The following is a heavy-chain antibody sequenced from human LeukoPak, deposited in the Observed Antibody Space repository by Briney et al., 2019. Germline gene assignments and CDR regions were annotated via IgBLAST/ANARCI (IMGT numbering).Heavy chain of an antibody. J-gene: IGHJ6*03. V-gene: IGHV3-48*03. CDR3: ARSPAGANYYLDV. Sequence: PGGSLRLSCAAPGFTFTSYEMNWVRQAPGKGLEWVSYISSSGSTTYYADSMKGRFTISRDNAKNSLYLQMNSLRAEDTAVYYCARSPAGANYYLDVWGKGTTVTISS. D-gene: IGHD1-14*01. CDR2: ISSSGSTT. CDR1: GFTFTSYE.